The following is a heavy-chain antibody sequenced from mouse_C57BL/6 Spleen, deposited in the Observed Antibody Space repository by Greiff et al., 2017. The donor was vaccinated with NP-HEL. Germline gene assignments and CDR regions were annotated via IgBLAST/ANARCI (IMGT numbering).Heavy chain of an antibody. J-gene: IGHJ3*01. CDR2: INPYNGGT. CDR1: GYTFTDYY. V-gene: IGHV1-19*01. CDR3: ARKNDGYYVAWFAY. Sequence: EVQLLQSGPVLVKPGASVKMSCKASGYTFTDYYMNWVKQSHGKSLEWIGVINPYNGGTSYNQKFKGKATLTVDKSSSTAYMELNSLTSEDSAVYYCARKNDGYYVAWFAYWGQGTLVTVSA. D-gene: IGHD2-3*01.